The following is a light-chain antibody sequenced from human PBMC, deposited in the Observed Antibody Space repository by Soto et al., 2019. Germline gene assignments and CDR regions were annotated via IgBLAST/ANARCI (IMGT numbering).Light chain of an antibody. CDR1: QGISSY. Sequence: DIQLTQSPSFLSASVGDRVTITCRASQGISSYLAWYQQKPGKAPKLLIYAASTLQSGVPSRYSGSGSGTDSTLTISSLPPEDCATYYCQQLDTYPITFVQGTPLEIK. CDR2: AAS. V-gene: IGKV1-9*01. CDR3: QQLDTYPIT. J-gene: IGKJ5*01.